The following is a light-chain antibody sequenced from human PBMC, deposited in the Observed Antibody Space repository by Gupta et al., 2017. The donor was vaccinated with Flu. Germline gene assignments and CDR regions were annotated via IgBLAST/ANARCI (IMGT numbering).Light chain of an antibody. J-gene: IGLJ3*02. Sequence: QAVVTQEPSLTVSPGGTVTLPCGSSTGAVTSGHYPYWFQQKPSQAPRTLIYDTSNKHSWTPARFSGSLLGGKAALTLSGAQPEDEAEYYCLLSYSGARVFGGGTKLTVL. CDR1: TGAVTSGHY. CDR2: DTS. CDR3: LLSYSGARV. V-gene: IGLV7-46*01.